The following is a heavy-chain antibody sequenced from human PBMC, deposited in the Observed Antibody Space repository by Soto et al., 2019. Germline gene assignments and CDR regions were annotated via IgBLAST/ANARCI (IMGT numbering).Heavy chain of an antibody. D-gene: IGHD1-26*01. CDR1: RFTFSSYI. J-gene: IGHJ4*02. V-gene: IGHV3-23*01. CDR2: ISGSGGST. CDR3: AKPDSGFDY. Sequence: PGGSLRLSCAASRFTFSSYIMTWVRQAPGKGLEWVSSISGSGGSTDYADSVKGRFTISRDNSKNTLYLQMNSLRAEDTAVYYCAKPDSGFDYWGQGTLVTVSS.